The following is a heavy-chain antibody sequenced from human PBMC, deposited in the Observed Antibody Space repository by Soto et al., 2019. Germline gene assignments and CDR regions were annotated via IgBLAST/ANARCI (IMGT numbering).Heavy chain of an antibody. J-gene: IGHJ4*02. CDR2: IYYSGST. V-gene: IGHV4-59*08. CDR3: ARRGFTIFGVVFDY. CDR1: GGSISSYY. D-gene: IGHD3-3*01. Sequence: QVQLQESGPGLVKPSETLSLTCTVPGGSISSYYWSWIRQPPGKGLERIGYIYYSGSTNYNPSLKSRVTMSVDPSKNQFSLKLSSVTAADTAVYYCARRGFTIFGVVFDYWGQGTLVTVSS.